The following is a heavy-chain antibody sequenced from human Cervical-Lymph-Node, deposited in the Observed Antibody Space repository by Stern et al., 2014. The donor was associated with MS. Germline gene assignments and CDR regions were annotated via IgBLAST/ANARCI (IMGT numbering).Heavy chain of an antibody. V-gene: IGHV3-23*04. J-gene: IGHJ3*02. CDR1: GLTFSSYA. CDR3: ATKIWGSFRDAFNI. Sequence: EVQLVESGGGLVQPGGSLRLSCAASGLTFSSYAINWVRQAPGKGLEWVSVISGSGGSTYYADSVKGRFTISRDNFKNTMYLQMNSLRAEDTAVYYCATKIWGSFRDAFNIWGQGTMVTVSS. D-gene: IGHD3-16*01. CDR2: ISGSGGST.